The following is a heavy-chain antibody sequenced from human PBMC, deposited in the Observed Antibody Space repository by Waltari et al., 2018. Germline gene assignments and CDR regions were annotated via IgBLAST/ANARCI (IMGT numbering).Heavy chain of an antibody. D-gene: IGHD6-19*01. CDR3: TTNSAWSPGGTY. J-gene: IGHJ4*02. Sequence: EVQLVESGGGLVQTGGSLRPSCAASGFPFNNDWVGWVRQAQGRGLEGVGYTRPDGTDAYYGGSVKGRFSISRDNAKNALYLQMNSLRAEDTALYYCTTNSAWSPGGTYWGQGTLVTVSS. CDR1: GFPFNNDW. CDR2: TRPDGTDA. V-gene: IGHV3-7*01.